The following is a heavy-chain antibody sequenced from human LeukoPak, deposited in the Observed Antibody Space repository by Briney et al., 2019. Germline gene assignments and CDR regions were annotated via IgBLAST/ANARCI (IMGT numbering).Heavy chain of an antibody. CDR1: GFTFSNYG. CDR2: ISYDGSNK. CDR3: AFQDGGIVY. J-gene: IGHJ4*02. V-gene: IGHV3-30*03. Sequence: PGGSLRLSCAASGFTFSNYGMHWVRQAPGKGLEWVALISYDGSNKYFADSVKGRFTISRDNSKNSLYLQMNSLRDDDTGVYYCAFQDGGIVYWGQGTLVTVSS. D-gene: IGHD4-23*01.